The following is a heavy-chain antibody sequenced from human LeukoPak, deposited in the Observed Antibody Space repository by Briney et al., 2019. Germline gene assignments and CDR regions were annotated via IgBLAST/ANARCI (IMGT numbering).Heavy chain of an antibody. CDR2: IKQDGSEK. Sequence: GGSLRLSCVASGFTVSRNYMSWVRQAPGKGLEWVANIKQDGSEKYYVDSVKGRFTISRDNAKNSLYLQMNSLRAEDTAVYYCARETGGFVVVPAAIDWFDPWGQGTLVTVSS. V-gene: IGHV3-7*03. J-gene: IGHJ5*02. CDR3: ARETGGFVVVPAAIDWFDP. CDR1: GFTVSRNY. D-gene: IGHD2-2*01.